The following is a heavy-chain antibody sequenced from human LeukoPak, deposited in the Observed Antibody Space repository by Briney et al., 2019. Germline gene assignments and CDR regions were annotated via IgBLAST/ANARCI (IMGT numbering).Heavy chain of an antibody. J-gene: IGHJ6*04. CDR1: GFTFSSYE. CDR3: ARERYSSSWYYYYGMDV. D-gene: IGHD6-13*01. Sequence: GGSPRLSCAASGFTFSSYEMNWVRQAPGKGLERVSYISSSGSTIYYADSVKGRFTISRDNAKNSLYLQMNSLRAEDTAVYYCARERYSSSWYYYYGMDVWGKGTTVTVSS. V-gene: IGHV3-48*03. CDR2: ISSSGSTI.